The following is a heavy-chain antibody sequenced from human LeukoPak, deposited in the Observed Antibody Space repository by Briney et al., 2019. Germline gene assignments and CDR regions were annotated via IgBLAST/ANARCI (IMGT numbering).Heavy chain of an antibody. Sequence: SETLSLTCAVYGGSFSGYYWSWIRQPPGKGLEWIGEINHSGSTNYNPSLKSRVTISVDTSKNQFYLKLSSVTAADTAVYYCARARGSYSNYDFDYWGQGTLVTVSS. J-gene: IGHJ4*02. V-gene: IGHV4-34*01. CDR1: GGSFSGYY. CDR2: INHSGST. D-gene: IGHD4-11*01. CDR3: ARARGSYSNYDFDY.